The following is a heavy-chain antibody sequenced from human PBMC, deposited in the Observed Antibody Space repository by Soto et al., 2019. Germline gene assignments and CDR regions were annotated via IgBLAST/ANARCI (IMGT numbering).Heavy chain of an antibody. D-gene: IGHD2-2*01. CDR3: ARDGSRTPGNYYYGMDV. J-gene: IGHJ6*02. CDR1: GFTFSSYS. CDR2: ISSSSSYI. Sequence: EVQLVESGGGLVKPGGSLRLSCAASGFTFSSYSMNWVRQAPGKGLEWVSSISSSSSYIYYADSVKGRFTISRDNAKNSLYLQMNSLRAEDTAVYYCARDGSRTPGNYYYGMDVWGQGTTVTVSS. V-gene: IGHV3-21*01.